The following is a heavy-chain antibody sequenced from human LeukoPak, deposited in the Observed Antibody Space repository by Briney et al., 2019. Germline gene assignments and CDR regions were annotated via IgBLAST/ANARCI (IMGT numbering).Heavy chain of an antibody. CDR2: INHSGST. CDR3: ARYIAVAGLDY. D-gene: IGHD6-19*01. V-gene: IGHV4-34*01. Sequence: SETLSPTCTVSGGSISSYYWSWIRQPPGKGLEWIGEINHSGSTNYNPSLKSRVTISVDTSKNQFSLKLSSVTAADTAVYYCARYIAVAGLDYWGQGTLVTVSS. J-gene: IGHJ4*02. CDR1: GGSISSYY.